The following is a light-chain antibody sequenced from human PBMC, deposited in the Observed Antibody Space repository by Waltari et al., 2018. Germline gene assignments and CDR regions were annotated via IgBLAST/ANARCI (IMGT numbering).Light chain of an antibody. V-gene: IGKV1-5*03. J-gene: IGKJ4*01. CDR2: RAS. CDR3: QQYNSAPLT. CDR1: QRISSW. Sequence: DIQMTQSPSSLSASVGDRVTITCRASQRISSWLAWYQHKPGKAPTLLIYRASTLQGGVPSRFSDSGSGTDFTLTITSLQSEDFATYYCQQYNSAPLTFGGGTTVAIK.